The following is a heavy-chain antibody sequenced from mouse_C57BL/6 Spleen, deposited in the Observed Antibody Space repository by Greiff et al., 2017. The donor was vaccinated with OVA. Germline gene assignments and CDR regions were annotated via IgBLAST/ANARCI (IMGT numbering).Heavy chain of an antibody. CDR2: ISYDGSN. J-gene: IGHJ2*01. CDR1: GYSITSGYY. V-gene: IGHV3-6*01. CDR3: ARRDLGFDY. Sequence: EVKLLESGPGLVKPSQSLSLTCSVTGYSITSGYYWNWIRQFPGNKLEWMGYISYDGSNNYNPSLKNRISITRDTSKNQFFLKLNSVTTEDTATYDCARRDLGFDYWGQGTTLTVSS.